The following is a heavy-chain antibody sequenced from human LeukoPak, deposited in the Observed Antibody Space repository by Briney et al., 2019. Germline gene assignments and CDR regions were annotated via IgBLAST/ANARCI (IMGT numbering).Heavy chain of an antibody. CDR3: ARGYYGSGSYAYNWFDP. CDR2: AYHSGTA. D-gene: IGHD3-10*01. CDR1: GGSISNSNYY. Sequence: SETLSLTCTVSGGSISNSNYYWGWIRQPPGKGLEWIGSAYHSGTAYYNPSLQSRVTISVDTSKNQFYLRLNSVTAADTAVYYCARGYYGSGSYAYNWFDPWGQGTLVTVSS. J-gene: IGHJ5*02. V-gene: IGHV4-39*01.